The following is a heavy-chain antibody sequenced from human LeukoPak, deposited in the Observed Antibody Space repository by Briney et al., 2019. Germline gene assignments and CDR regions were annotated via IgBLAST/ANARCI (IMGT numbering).Heavy chain of an antibody. Sequence: PGGSLRLSCAASGFSFSSYWMHWVRQAPGKGLEWVSLISWDGGSTYYADSVKGRFTISRDNSKNSLYLQMNSLRAEDTALYYCAKDGMVRGVITMNYYYYYYMDVWGKGTTVTVSS. V-gene: IGHV3-43D*03. D-gene: IGHD3-10*01. CDR3: AKDGMVRGVITMNYYYYYYMDV. CDR1: GFSFSSYW. J-gene: IGHJ6*03. CDR2: ISWDGGST.